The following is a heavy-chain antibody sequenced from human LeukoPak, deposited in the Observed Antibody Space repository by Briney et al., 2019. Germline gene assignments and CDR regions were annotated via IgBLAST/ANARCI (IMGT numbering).Heavy chain of an antibody. D-gene: IGHD3-16*01. V-gene: IGHV3-53*01. CDR3: AKDREGGL. J-gene: IGHJ4*02. CDR1: GGSISSGGYY. Sequence: LSLTCTVSGGSISSGGYYWSWVRQAPGKGLEWVSVIYSGGSTYYADSVKGRFTISRDNSKNTLYLQMNSLRAEDTAMYYCAKDREGGLWGQGTLVTVSS. CDR2: IYSGGST.